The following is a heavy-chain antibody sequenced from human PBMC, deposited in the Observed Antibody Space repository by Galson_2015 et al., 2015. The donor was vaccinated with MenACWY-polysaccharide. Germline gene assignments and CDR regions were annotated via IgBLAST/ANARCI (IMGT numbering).Heavy chain of an antibody. CDR1: GFTFRTYG. J-gene: IGHJ4*02. CDR3: ARDNWRCGIGCVTFDS. CDR2: IQNDGSKQ. V-gene: IGHV3-33*05. D-gene: IGHD2-8*02. Sequence: SLRLSCAGSGFTFRTYGIHWVRQAPGKGLEWVAAIQNDGSKQYYADSDSVKGRFTISRDNSKNTVFLQMNSLGVEDTAIYYCARDNWRCGIGCVTFDSWAREPWSPSPQ.